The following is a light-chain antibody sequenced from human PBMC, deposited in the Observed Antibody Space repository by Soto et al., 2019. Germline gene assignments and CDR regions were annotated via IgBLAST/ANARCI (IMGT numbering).Light chain of an antibody. J-gene: IGLJ1*01. CDR2: DVS. CDR1: SSDVGGYNY. CDR3: CSYAGSSTYV. V-gene: IGLV2-14*04. Sequence: GQSITISCTGTSSDVGGYNYVSWYQQHPGKAPKLMIYDVSNRPSGVSNRFSGSKSGNTASLTISGLQAEDEADYYCCSYAGSSTYVFGTGTKVTVL.